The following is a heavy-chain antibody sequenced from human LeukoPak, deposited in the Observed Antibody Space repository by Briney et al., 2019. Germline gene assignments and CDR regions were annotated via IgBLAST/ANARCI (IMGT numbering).Heavy chain of an antibody. CDR2: INSDGSRT. D-gene: IGHD3-10*01. V-gene: IGHV3-74*01. CDR3: ARDLGEAWYYYYGMDV. J-gene: IGHJ6*02. Sequence: PGGSLRLSCAASGFTFSSYWMHWVRQAPGKGLVWVSRINSDGSRTNCADSVKGRFTISRDNAKNTLYLQMNSLRAEDTAVYYCARDLGEAWYYYYGMDVWGQGTTVTVSS. CDR1: GFTFSSYW.